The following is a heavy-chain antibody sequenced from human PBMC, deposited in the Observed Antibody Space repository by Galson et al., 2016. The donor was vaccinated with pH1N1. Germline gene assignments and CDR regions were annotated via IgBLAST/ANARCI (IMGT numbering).Heavy chain of an antibody. CDR3: VGAVGRAEAH. J-gene: IGHJ4*02. D-gene: IGHD1-26*01. CDR1: GLTFSSYA. CDR2: ITGSGGST. V-gene: IGHV3-23*01. Sequence: SLRLSCAASGLTFSSYAMHWVRQAAGRGLAWVSTITGSGGSTYYPNSVKGRFTISRDNSKNTLYLQMNSLRAENTAMYYCVGAVGRAEAHWGQVTLVTVSS.